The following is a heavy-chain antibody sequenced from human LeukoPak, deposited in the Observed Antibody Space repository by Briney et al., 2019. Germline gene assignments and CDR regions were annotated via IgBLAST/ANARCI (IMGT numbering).Heavy chain of an antibody. CDR2: IKQDGSEK. V-gene: IGHV3-7*03. CDR3: ARVEGGYCSSTSCYADWFDP. D-gene: IGHD2-2*01. Sequence: GGSLRLSCAPSGFTLSSYWMSWVRQAPGKGLEWVANIKQDGSEKYYVDSVKGRFTISRDNAKSSLYLQMNSLRAEDTAVYYCARVEGGYCSSTSCYADWFDPWGQGTLVTVSS. CDR1: GFTLSSYW. J-gene: IGHJ5*02.